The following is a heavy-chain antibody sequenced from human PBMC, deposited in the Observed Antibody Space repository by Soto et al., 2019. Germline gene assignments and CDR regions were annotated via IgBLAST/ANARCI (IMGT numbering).Heavy chain of an antibody. Sequence: SETLSLTCAVSGGSISSGGYSWSWIRQPPGKGLEWIGYIYHSGSTYYNPSLKSRVTISVDRSKNQFSLKLSSVTAADTAVYYRARIPNRWAQGTLATVST. D-gene: IGHD2-2*01. V-gene: IGHV4-30-2*01. CDR3: ARIPNR. CDR2: IYHSGST. CDR1: GGSISSGGYS. J-gene: IGHJ5*02.